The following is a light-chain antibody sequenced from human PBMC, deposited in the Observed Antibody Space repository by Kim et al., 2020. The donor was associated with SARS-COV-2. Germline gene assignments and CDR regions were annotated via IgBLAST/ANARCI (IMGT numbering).Light chain of an antibody. CDR2: WAS. J-gene: IGKJ3*01. CDR3: QQYYSTPS. CDR1: QSVLYSSNNKNY. Sequence: DIVMTQSPDSLAVSLGERATINCKSSQSVLYSSNNKNYLAWYQQKPGQPPKLLIYWASTRESGVPDRFSGSGSGTDFTLTISSLQAEYVAVYYCQQYYSTPSFGPGTKVDI. V-gene: IGKV4-1*01.